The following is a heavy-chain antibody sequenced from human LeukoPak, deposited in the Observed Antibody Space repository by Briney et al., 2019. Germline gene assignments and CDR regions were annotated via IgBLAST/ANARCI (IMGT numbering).Heavy chain of an antibody. Sequence: ASVKVSCKASGGTFSSYAISWVRQAPGQGLEWMGGIIPIFGTADYAQKFQGRVTITTDESTSTAYMELSSLRSEDTAVYYCASSPPLKYYFDYWGQGTLVTVSS. V-gene: IGHV1-69*05. CDR2: IIPIFGTA. J-gene: IGHJ4*02. CDR3: ASSPPLKYYFDY. CDR1: GGTFSSYA.